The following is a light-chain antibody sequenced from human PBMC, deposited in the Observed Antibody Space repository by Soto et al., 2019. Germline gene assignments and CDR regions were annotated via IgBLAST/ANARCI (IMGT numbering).Light chain of an antibody. CDR2: DAS. J-gene: IGKJ4*01. Sequence: DIVLTQSPGTLSLSPGERATLSCRASQSVRNTYLAWYQQKPGQAPRLLIYDASSRATGIPDRFSGSGSGTDFTLTISSLQSEDFAVYYCQHRSSWPLTFGGGTKVDI. V-gene: IGKV3D-20*02. CDR3: QHRSSWPLT. CDR1: QSVRNTY.